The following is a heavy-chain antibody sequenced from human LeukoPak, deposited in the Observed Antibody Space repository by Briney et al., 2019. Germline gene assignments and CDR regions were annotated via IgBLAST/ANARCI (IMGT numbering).Heavy chain of an antibody. Sequence: PGGSLRLSCAASGFTFSSYAMSWVRQAPGKGLEWVSSISYTSSFKYYADSVKGRFTISRDNSKNTVFLQMDSLRVEDTAIYFCAKEPIVAGAYYFDYWGQGTLVTVSS. CDR3: AKEPIVAGAYYFDY. CDR2: ISYTSSFK. J-gene: IGHJ4*02. D-gene: IGHD5-12*01. CDR1: GFTFSSYA. V-gene: IGHV3-23*01.